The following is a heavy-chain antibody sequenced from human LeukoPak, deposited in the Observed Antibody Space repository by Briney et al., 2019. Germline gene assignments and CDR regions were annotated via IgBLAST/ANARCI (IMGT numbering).Heavy chain of an antibody. CDR1: GGTFSSYA. J-gene: IGHJ6*02. D-gene: IGHD3-3*01. Sequence: SVKVSCKASGGTFSSYAISWVRQAPGQGLEWMGRIIPILGIANYAQKFQGRVTITADKSTSTAYMELSSLRSEDTAVYYCARDSAIFGVVIIPYYYYGIDVWGQGTTVTVSS. V-gene: IGHV1-69*04. CDR3: ARDSAIFGVVIIPYYYYGIDV. CDR2: IIPILGIA.